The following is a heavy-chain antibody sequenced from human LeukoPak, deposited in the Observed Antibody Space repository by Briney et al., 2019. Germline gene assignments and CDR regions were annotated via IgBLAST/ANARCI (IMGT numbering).Heavy chain of an antibody. Sequence: ASVKVSCKASGYTFTSYYMHWVRQAPGQGLEWMGIINPSGGSTSYAQKFQGRVTMTRDTSISTAYMELSRLRSDDTAVYYCARDPGGYCSGGSCYPQNYNWFDPWGQGTLVTVSS. CDR2: INPSGGST. J-gene: IGHJ5*02. CDR1: GYTFTSYY. CDR3: ARDPGGYCSGGSCYPQNYNWFDP. D-gene: IGHD2-15*01. V-gene: IGHV1-46*01.